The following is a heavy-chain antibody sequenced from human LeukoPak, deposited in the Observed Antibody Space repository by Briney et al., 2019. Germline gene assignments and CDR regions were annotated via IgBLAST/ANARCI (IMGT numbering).Heavy chain of an antibody. CDR2: MNPNSGNT. CDR3: ARGTSCRGGSCYSDGYMDV. V-gene: IGHV1-8*01. Sequence: ASVKVSCKASGYTFTSYDCNWVRQATGQGLEWMGWMNPNSGNTGYAQKFQGRVTMTRDTSISTAYMELSSLRSEDTAVYYCARGTSCRGGSCYSDGYMDVWGKGTTVTVFS. J-gene: IGHJ6*03. CDR1: GYTFTSYD. D-gene: IGHD2-15*01.